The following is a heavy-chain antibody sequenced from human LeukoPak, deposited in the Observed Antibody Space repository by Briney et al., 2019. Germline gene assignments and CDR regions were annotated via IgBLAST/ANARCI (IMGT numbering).Heavy chain of an antibody. CDR2: ISSSRSYI. V-gene: IGHV3-21*04. Sequence: GGSLRLSCAASVFTFSSYSMNWVRQAPGEGLEWVSSISSSRSYIYYADSVKGRFTISRDNSKNTLYMNMNSLTAEDTAIFSCAKATGSLTNWGQGILVTVSS. J-gene: IGHJ4*02. D-gene: IGHD1-1*01. CDR3: AKATGSLTN. CDR1: VFTFSSYS.